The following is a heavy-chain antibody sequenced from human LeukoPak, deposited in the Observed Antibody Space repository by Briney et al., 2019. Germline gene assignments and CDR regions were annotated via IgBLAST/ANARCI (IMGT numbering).Heavy chain of an antibody. Sequence: PGGSLRLSCAVSGFSVSNNYLSWVRQAPGKGLEWVSVIYSGGSTYYADSVKGRFIISRDNPKNTVNLQMNSLRDEDTAVYYCERTMTGGLIIWGQGTQVTVSS. V-gene: IGHV3-66*01. CDR3: ERTMTGGLII. CDR2: IYSGGST. D-gene: IGHD3-10*01. J-gene: IGHJ4*02. CDR1: GFSVSNNY.